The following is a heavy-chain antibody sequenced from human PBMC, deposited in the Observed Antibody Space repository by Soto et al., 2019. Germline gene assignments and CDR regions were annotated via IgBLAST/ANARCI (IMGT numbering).Heavy chain of an antibody. CDR3: AKVIGTGYSSGWAVFDY. V-gene: IGHV3-23*01. J-gene: IGHJ4*02. Sequence: GGSLRLSCAASGFTFSSYAMSWVRQAPGKGLEWVSAISGSGGSTYYADSVKGRFTISRDNSKNTLYLQMNSLRAEDTAVYYCAKVIGTGYSSGWAVFDYWGQGTLVTVSS. CDR1: GFTFSSYA. CDR2: ISGSGGST. D-gene: IGHD6-19*01.